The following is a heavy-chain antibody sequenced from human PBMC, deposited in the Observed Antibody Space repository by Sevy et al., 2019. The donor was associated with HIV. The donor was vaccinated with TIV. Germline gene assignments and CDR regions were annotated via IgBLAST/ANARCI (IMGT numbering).Heavy chain of an antibody. J-gene: IGHJ4*02. D-gene: IGHD4-17*01. CDR1: GFTFSSYE. CDR2: ISNSGTSI. Sequence: GGSLRLSCAASGFTFSSYEMNWVRQAPGKGLEWVSYISNSGTSIYYSDSVKGRFTISRDNARNSLYLQMNSLRAEDTAVYYRARDLPPSATTVAHFDYWGQGTLVTVSS. V-gene: IGHV3-48*03. CDR3: ARDLPPSATTVAHFDY.